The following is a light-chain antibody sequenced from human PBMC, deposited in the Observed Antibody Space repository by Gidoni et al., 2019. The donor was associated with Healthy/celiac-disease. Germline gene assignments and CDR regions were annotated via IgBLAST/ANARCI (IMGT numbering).Light chain of an antibody. CDR1: LSVSSSY. Sequence: EIVLTQSPGTLSLSPGERATLSCRASLSVSSSYLAWYQQKPGQAPRLLIYGASSRATGIPDRFSGSGSGTDFTLTISRLEPEDFAVYYCQQYGSSSWTFGQGTKVEIK. V-gene: IGKV3-20*01. CDR2: GAS. J-gene: IGKJ1*01. CDR3: QQYGSSSWT.